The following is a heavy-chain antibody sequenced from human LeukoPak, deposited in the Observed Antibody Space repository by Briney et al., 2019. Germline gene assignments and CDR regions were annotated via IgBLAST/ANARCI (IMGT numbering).Heavy chain of an antibody. CDR2: IYYSGST. CDR1: GGSFSGYY. Sequence: SETLSLTCAVYGGSFSGYYWSWIRQPPGKGLEWIGSIYYSGSTNYNPSLKSRVTVSVDTSKNQFSLKLTSVTAADTAVYYCARHGGATVIAGFLHAFDIWGQGTMVTVSS. V-gene: IGHV4-59*08. D-gene: IGHD3-22*01. J-gene: IGHJ3*02. CDR3: ARHGGATVIAGFLHAFDI.